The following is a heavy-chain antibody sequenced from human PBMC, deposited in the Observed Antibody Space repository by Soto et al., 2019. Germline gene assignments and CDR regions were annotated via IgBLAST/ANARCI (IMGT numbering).Heavy chain of an antibody. J-gene: IGHJ6*02. CDR1: GGSFSGYY. CDR2: INHSGST. Sequence: PSETLSLTCAVYGGSFSGYYWSWIRQPPGKGLEWIGEINHSGSTNYNPSLKSRVTISVDTSKNQFSLKLSSVTAADTAVYYCARLYCSSTSCYRRGWGYYYYYGMDVWGQGTTVTVSS. CDR3: ARLYCSSTSCYRRGWGYYYYYGMDV. V-gene: IGHV4-34*01. D-gene: IGHD2-2*01.